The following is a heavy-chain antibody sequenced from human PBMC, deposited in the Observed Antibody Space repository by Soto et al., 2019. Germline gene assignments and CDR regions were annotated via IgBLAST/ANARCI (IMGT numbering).Heavy chain of an antibody. D-gene: IGHD2-21*02. CDR2: IYWDDDK. CDR1: GFSLSTSGVG. Sequence: QITLKESGPTLVKPTQTLTLTCTFSGFSLSTSGVGVGRIRQPPGKALEWLALIYWDDDKRYSPSLKSRLTITKDTSKNQVVLTMTNMDPVDTATYYCAHAQCGGDCYSYLNFDYWGQGTLVTVSS. J-gene: IGHJ4*02. V-gene: IGHV2-5*02. CDR3: AHAQCGGDCYSYLNFDY.